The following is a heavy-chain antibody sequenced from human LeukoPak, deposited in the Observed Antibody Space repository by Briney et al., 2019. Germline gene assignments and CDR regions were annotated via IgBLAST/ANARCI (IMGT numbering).Heavy chain of an antibody. CDR1: GYTFTNYG. Sequence: ASVKVSCKASGYTFTNYGISWVRQAPGQGLEWMGWISAYNGNTNYVQRLQGRVSMTTDTSTSTAYMELRSLRSDDTAVYYCARGTLMVVGTFENWGQGTLVTVSS. CDR3: ARGTLMVVGTFEN. V-gene: IGHV1-18*01. CDR2: ISAYNGNT. J-gene: IGHJ4*02. D-gene: IGHD2-21*01.